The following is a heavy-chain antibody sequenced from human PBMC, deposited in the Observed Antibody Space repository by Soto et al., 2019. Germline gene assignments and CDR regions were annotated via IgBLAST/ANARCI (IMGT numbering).Heavy chain of an antibody. V-gene: IGHV4-59*12. J-gene: IGHJ5*02. CDR2: IHYSGSA. CDR3: ARGVGGSGLNWFDP. Sequence: SETLSLTCTFSVSSIIGYYWTWSRQSPERGLEWIGYIHYSGSANYNPSLNSRLTMSVDRSKSQFSMKLASVTAADTAVYYCARGVGGSGLNWFDPWGQGNLVTVSS. D-gene: IGHD6-19*01. CDR1: VSSIIGYY.